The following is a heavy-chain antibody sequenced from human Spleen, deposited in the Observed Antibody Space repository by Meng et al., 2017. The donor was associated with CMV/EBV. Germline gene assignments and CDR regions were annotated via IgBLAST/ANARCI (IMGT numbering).Heavy chain of an antibody. V-gene: IGHV4-61*01. CDR1: GGSVSSGSYY. CDR2: IYYSGST. J-gene: IGHJ6*02. Sequence: SETLSLTCTVSGGSVSSGSYYWSWIRQPPGKGLEWIGNIYYSGSTNYNPSLKSRVTISVDTYKNQFSLKLSSVTAADTAVYYCARERTATTVTTGYYYYGMDVWGQGTTVTVSS. CDR3: ARERTATTVTTGYYYYGMDV. D-gene: IGHD4-17*01.